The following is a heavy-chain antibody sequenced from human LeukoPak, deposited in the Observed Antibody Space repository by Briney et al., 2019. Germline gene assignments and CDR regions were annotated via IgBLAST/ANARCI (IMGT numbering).Heavy chain of an antibody. CDR2: IKDKNYGETK. D-gene: IGHD3-10*01. CDR3: TTDPPGASDY. CDR1: GFSFNSAW. Sequence: PGGSPRLSCTASGFSFNSAWMSWVRQVPGKGLEWVGRIKDKNYGETKDYAAPVKGRFVISRDDSRNTLYLQMTSLKTEDTAVYYCTTDPPGASDYWGQGALVTVSS. V-gene: IGHV3-15*01. J-gene: IGHJ4*02.